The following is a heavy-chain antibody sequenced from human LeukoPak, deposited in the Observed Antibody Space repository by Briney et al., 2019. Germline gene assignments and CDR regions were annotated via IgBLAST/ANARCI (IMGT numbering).Heavy chain of an antibody. V-gene: IGHV5-51*01. CDR2: IYPGDSDT. CDR3: ARLGTRSLRAVPGTTEFDY. D-gene: IGHD6-19*01. J-gene: IGHJ4*02. CDR1: GYRFTSYW. Sequence: GESLKISCKASGYRFTSYWVAWVRPMPGKGLEWTGLIYPGDSDTRYRPSFQGQVTISADKSITTAYLQWSSLKASDTAMYYCARLGTRSLRAVPGTTEFDYWGQGTLVTVSS.